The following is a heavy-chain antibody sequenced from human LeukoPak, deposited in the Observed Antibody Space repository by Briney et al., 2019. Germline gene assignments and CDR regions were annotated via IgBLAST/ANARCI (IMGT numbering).Heavy chain of an antibody. CDR2: IPYDGSNK. D-gene: IGHD3-10*01. Sequence: GGSLRLSCAASGFTFNSYGMHWVRQAPGKGLEGVAVIPYDGSNKYYADSVKGRFTISRDKSKNTLYLQMNSLRAEDTAVYYCAKDREVWFGELLPSSLDYWGQGTLVTVSS. V-gene: IGHV3-30*18. CDR3: AKDREVWFGELLPSSLDY. J-gene: IGHJ4*02. CDR1: GFTFNSYG.